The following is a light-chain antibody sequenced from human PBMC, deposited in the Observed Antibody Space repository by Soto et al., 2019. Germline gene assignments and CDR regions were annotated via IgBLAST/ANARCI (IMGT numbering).Light chain of an antibody. CDR3: QQYNNWPWIT. CDR2: GAS. CDR1: QSVSSSY. Sequence: EIVLTQSPGTLSLSPGARAPPSCRASQSVSSSYLAWYQQKPGQAPRLLIYGASSRATGIPDRFSGSGSGTDFTLTINRLEPEDFAVYYCQQYNNWPWITFGQGTRLEIK. V-gene: IGKV3-20*01. J-gene: IGKJ5*01.